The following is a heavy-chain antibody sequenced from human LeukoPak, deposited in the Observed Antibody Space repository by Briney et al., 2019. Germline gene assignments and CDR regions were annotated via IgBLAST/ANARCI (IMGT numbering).Heavy chain of an antibody. CDR3: ARFDSSSSGVDY. CDR2: IYTSGDT. D-gene: IGHD6-6*01. J-gene: IGHJ4*02. V-gene: IGHV4-4*07. Sequence: SETLSLTCTVSGGSISSYYWSWIRQPAGKGLEWIGRIYTSGDTNYNPSLKSRVTMSVDTSNNQFSLKLSSVTAADTAVYYCARFDSSSSGVDYWGQGTLVTVSS. CDR1: GGSISSYY.